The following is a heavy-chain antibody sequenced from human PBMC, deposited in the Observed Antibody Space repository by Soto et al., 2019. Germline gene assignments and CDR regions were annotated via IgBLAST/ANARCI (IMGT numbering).Heavy chain of an antibody. CDR1: GGSISSGGYS. Sequence: SETLSLTCAVSGGSISSGGYSWSWIRQPPGKGLEWIGYFYHSGSTNYTPSLKSRVTISVDTSKNQFSLKLSSVTAADTAVYYCARDGSGGTYGDNAFDIWGQGTLVTVSS. V-gene: IGHV4-61*08. CDR2: FYHSGST. J-gene: IGHJ3*02. D-gene: IGHD1-26*01. CDR3: ARDGSGGTYGDNAFDI.